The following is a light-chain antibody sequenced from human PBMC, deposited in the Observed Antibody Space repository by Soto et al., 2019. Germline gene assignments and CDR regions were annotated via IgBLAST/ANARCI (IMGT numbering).Light chain of an antibody. Sequence: QAVVTQSSSASASLGSSVKLTCTLSSGHSGYIIAWHQQQPGKAPRYLMKLEGSGSYNKGSGVPDRFSGSSSGADRYLTISNLQFEDEADYYCETWVSDTRVFGGGTKLTVL. J-gene: IGLJ2*01. CDR2: LEGSGSY. V-gene: IGLV4-60*02. CDR1: SGHSGYI. CDR3: ETWVSDTRV.